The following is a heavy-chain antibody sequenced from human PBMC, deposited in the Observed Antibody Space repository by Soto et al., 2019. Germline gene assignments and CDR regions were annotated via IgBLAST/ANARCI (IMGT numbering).Heavy chain of an antibody. CDR1: GYSFTSYW. Sequence: GESLKISCKGSGYSFTSYWIGWVRQMPGKGLEWMGIIYPGDSDTRYSPSFQGQVTISADKSISTAYLQWSSLKASDTAMYYCARHAPKGLLEWNNWFDPWGQGTLVTVSS. CDR3: ARHAPKGLLEWNNWFDP. CDR2: IYPGDSDT. D-gene: IGHD3-3*01. V-gene: IGHV5-51*01. J-gene: IGHJ5*02.